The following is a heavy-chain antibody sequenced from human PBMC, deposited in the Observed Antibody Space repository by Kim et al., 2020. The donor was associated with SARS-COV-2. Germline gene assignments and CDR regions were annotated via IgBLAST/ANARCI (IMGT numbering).Heavy chain of an antibody. D-gene: IGHD4-17*01. Sequence: GGSLRLSCAASGFTFSNVWMSWVRQAPGKGLEWVCRIKSETDGGTTDYAAPGRGSTTTYRDDSKNTLYLHINSLKTKDTAVYYCTTFTYGDSVVEYFDL. J-gene: IGHJ2*01. CDR1: GFTFSNVW. CDR2: IKSETDGGTT. V-gene: IGHV3-15*01. CDR3: TTFTYGDSVVEYFDL.